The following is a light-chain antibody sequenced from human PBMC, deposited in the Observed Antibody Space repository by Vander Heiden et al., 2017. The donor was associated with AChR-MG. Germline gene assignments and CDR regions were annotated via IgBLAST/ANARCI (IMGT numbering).Light chain of an antibody. CDR1: QSISSF. CDR3: QQTDNTPHT. V-gene: IGKV1-39*01. CDR2: AAS. Sequence: DIQLTQSPPSLSASVGDRVTITCRTSQSISSFLNWYQQKSGEAPKLLIYAASNLHVGVPSRFNRRGIGTEFTLTINRLQPDNLATYYCQQTDNTPHTFGQGSKLDFK. J-gene: IGKJ1*01.